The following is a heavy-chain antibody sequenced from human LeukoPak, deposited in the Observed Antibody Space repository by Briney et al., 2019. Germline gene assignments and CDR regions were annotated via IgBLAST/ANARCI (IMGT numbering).Heavy chain of an antibody. CDR1: GGSFSGYN. J-gene: IGHJ6*03. Sequence: SETLSLTCAVYGGSFSGYNWSWIRQSPGKGLEWIGEINHSGSTNYNPSLKSRVTISVDTSKNQFSLKLSSVTAADTAVYYCARKFGRHSYGTIYYYHHMDVWGKGTTVTVSS. D-gene: IGHD5-18*01. CDR3: ARKFGRHSYGTIYYYHHMDV. V-gene: IGHV4-34*01. CDR2: INHSGST.